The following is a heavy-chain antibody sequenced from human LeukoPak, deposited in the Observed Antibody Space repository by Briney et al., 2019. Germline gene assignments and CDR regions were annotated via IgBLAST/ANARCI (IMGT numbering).Heavy chain of an antibody. V-gene: IGHV4-61*02. J-gene: IGHJ4*02. Sequence: SQTLSFTCTVSGGSISSGSYYWSWIRQPAGKGLEWIGRIYTSGSTNYNPSLKSRVTISVDTSKNQFSLKLSSVTAADTAVYYCAREQRMYYDILTGYYHPNYFDYWGQGTLVTVSS. CDR3: AREQRMYYDILTGYYHPNYFDY. CDR2: IYTSGST. CDR1: GGSISSGSYY. D-gene: IGHD3-9*01.